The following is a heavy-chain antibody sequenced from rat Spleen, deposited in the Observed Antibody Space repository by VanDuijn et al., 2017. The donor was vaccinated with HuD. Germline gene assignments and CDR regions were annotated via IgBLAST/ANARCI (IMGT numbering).Heavy chain of an antibody. J-gene: IGHJ4*01. CDR3: ARQRWDVMDA. CDR2: ISYDGSST. Sequence: EVQLVESGGTLVQPGRSLTLSCSASGFTFSDYTMAWVRQAPKKGLEWVATISYDGSSTYYRDSVKGRFTISRDNAKSTLYLQVDSLKSEDTATYYCARQRWDVMDAWGQGVSVTVSS. CDR1: GFTFSDYT. V-gene: IGHV5-7*01.